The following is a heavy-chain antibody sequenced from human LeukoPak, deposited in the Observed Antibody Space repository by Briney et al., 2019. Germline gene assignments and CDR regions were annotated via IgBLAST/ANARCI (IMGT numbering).Heavy chain of an antibody. D-gene: IGHD3-9*01. Sequence: GGSLRLSCAASGFTFSNAWMSWVRQAPGKGLEWVGHIKSKTDGGTTDYAAPVKGRFTISRDDSKNTLYLQMNSLKTEDTAVYYCTTERLVIDYWGQGTLVTVSS. CDR1: GFTFSNAW. V-gene: IGHV3-15*01. CDR3: TTERLVIDY. J-gene: IGHJ4*02. CDR2: IKSKTDGGTT.